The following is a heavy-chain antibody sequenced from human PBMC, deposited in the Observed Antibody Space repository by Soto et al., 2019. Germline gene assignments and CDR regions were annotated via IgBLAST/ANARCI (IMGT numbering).Heavy chain of an antibody. CDR3: AKDDYYYYGMDV. Sequence: VGSLRLSCAASGFTFSSYGMHWVRQAPGKGLEWVAVISYDGSNKYYADSVKGRFTISRDNSKNTLYLQMNSLRAEDTAVYYCAKDDYYYYGMDVCGQRTTVTVSS. CDR2: ISYDGSNK. CDR1: GFTFSSYG. V-gene: IGHV3-30*18. J-gene: IGHJ6*02.